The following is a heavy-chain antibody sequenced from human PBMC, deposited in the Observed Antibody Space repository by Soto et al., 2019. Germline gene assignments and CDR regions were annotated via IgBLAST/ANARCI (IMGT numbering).Heavy chain of an antibody. CDR3: ATVRAAGILFDY. V-gene: IGHV1-24*01. D-gene: IGHD6-13*01. Sequence: ASVTVSCKVSGYTLTELSMHWVRQAPGKGLEWMGGFDPEDGETIYAQKFQGRVTMTEDASTDTAYMELSSLRSEDTAVYYCATVRAAGILFDYWGQGTLVTVSS. CDR1: GYTLTELS. CDR2: FDPEDGET. J-gene: IGHJ4*02.